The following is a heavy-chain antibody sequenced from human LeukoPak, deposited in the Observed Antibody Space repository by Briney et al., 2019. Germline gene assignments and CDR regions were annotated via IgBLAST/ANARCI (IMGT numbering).Heavy chain of an antibody. CDR1: GGSFSGYY. Sequence: SETLSLTCAVYGGSFSGYYWSWLRQPPGKGLEWIGEINHSGSTNYNPSLKSRVTISVDTSKNQFSLTLSSVTAADTAVYYCARHWHYYEIFDYWGQGTLVTVSS. CDR3: ARHWHYYEIFDY. J-gene: IGHJ4*02. CDR2: INHSGST. V-gene: IGHV4-34*01. D-gene: IGHD3-22*01.